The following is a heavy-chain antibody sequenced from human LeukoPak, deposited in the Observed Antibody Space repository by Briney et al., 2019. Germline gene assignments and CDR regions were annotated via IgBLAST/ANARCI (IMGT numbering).Heavy chain of an antibody. J-gene: IGHJ4*02. D-gene: IGHD3-9*01. Sequence: ASVKVYCKASGYTFTSYGISCVRQAPRKGLYSMCWIRAYNGNTNYAQKLQGRVTMTTDTSTSTAYMELRILRSDDTVFFFQAEAGIRDFDWLLPEDFDYWGQGTLVTVSS. CDR1: GYTFTSYG. CDR2: IRAYNGNT. V-gene: IGHV1-18*01. CDR3: AEAGIRDFDWLLPEDFDY.